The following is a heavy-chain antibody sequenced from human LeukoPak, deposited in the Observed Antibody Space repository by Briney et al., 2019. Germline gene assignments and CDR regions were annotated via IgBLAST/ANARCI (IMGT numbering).Heavy chain of an antibody. D-gene: IGHD6-6*01. CDR2: INPSGGST. V-gene: IGHV1-46*01. CDR1: GYTFTSYY. CDR3: ASQEGARIAARKGDGMDV. J-gene: IGHJ6*02. Sequence: ASVKVSCKASGYTFTSYYMHWVRQAPGQGLEWMGIINPSGGSTSYAQKCQGRVTMTRDTSTSTVYMELSSLRSEDTAVYYCASQEGARIAARKGDGMDVWGQGTTVTVSS.